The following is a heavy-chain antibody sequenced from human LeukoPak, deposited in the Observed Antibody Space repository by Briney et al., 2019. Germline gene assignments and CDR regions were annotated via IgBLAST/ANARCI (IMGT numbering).Heavy chain of an antibody. CDR2: AGWAGGTT. CDR1: GFNFDRYT. J-gene: IGHJ4*02. V-gene: IGHV3-43*01. CDR3: AKESDTMFFDY. D-gene: IGHD3-10*02. Sequence: GGSLRLSCATSGFNFDRYTIHWVRQAPGKGLEWVSLAGWAGGTTFYSDSVRGRFTISRDSGRKSVYLQMNSLTTDDTAFYFCAKESDTMFFDYWGQGALVTVSS.